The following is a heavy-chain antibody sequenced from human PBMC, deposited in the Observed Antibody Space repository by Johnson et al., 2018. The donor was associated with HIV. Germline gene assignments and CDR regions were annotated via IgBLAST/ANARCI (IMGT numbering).Heavy chain of an antibody. J-gene: IGHJ3*02. CDR2: IKQAGREK. CDR1: GFTFNNAW. Sequence: VQLVESGGGLVKPGGSLRLSCVASGFTFNNAWMSWVRQAPGKGLEWVANIKQAGREKYYVDSVKGRFTISRDNAKNSLYLQMNSLRAEDTAVYYCARGRGALDIWGQGTKVTVSS. D-gene: IGHD3-16*01. V-gene: IGHV3-7*04. CDR3: ARGRGALDI.